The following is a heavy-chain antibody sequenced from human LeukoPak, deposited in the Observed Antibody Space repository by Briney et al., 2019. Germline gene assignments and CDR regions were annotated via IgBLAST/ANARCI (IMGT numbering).Heavy chain of an antibody. J-gene: IGHJ5*02. D-gene: IGHD5-12*01. CDR1: GGSISSYY. CDR3: ARLDIGDSGNPNWFDP. V-gene: IGHV4-59*12. CDR2: IYYSGST. Sequence: SETLSLTCTVSGGSISSYYWSWIRQPPGKGLEWIGYIYYSGSTKYNPSLMSRVTMSVDTFKNQFSLKLTSVTAADTAVFYCARLDIGDSGNPNWFDPWGQGTLVTVSS.